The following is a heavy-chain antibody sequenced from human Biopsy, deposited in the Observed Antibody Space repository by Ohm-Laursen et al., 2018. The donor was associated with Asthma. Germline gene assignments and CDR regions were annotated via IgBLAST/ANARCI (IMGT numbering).Heavy chain of an antibody. CDR1: GFMFRSFG. CDR2: ISYDGNHK. D-gene: IGHD5-12*01. V-gene: IGHV3-30*18. CDR3: AKRRGYSGHDNDY. Sequence: SLRLSCAASGFMFRSFGMHRVRQAPGKGLEWVAVISYDGNHKFYEDSVKGRFTISRDNSKNTLNLQMNSLRTEDTAVYYCAKRRGYSGHDNDYWGQGTLVIVSS. J-gene: IGHJ4*02.